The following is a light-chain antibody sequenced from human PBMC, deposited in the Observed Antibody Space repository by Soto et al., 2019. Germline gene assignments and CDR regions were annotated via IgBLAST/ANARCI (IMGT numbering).Light chain of an antibody. CDR3: QQYGGSPIT. V-gene: IGKV3-20*01. CDR1: QSVTTR. CDR2: GAS. J-gene: IGKJ5*01. Sequence: EIVLTQSPGTLSLSPGEGVTLSCRASQSVTTRLAWYQHKPGQAPTLLMSGASNRASGVPVRFSGSGSGTDFTLTITRLEPEDFALYYCQQYGGSPITFGLRTRLEIK.